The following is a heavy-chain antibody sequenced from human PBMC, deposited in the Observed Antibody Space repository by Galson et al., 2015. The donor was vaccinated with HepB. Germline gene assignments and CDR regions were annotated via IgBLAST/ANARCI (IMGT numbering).Heavy chain of an antibody. D-gene: IGHD3-9*01. CDR2: IIPILGIA. Sequence: SVKVSCKASGGTFSSYTISWVRQAPGQGLEWMGRIIPILGIANYAQKFQGRVTITADKSTSTAYMELSSLRSEDTAVYYCARASLLRYFDWLDYWGQGTLVTVSS. CDR3: ARASLLRYFDWLDY. CDR1: GGTFSSYT. J-gene: IGHJ4*02. V-gene: IGHV1-69*02.